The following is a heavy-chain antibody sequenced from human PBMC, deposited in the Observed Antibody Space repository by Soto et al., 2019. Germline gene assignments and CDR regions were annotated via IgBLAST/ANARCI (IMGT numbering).Heavy chain of an antibody. V-gene: IGHV3-23*01. CDR1: GFTFSSYA. Sequence: GGSLRLSCAASGFTFSSYAMSWVRQAPGKGLEWVSAISGSGGSTYYADSVKGRFTISRDNSENTLYLQMNSLRAEDTAVYYCAKDPSRGGFYYMDVWGKGTTVTVSS. J-gene: IGHJ6*03. CDR2: ISGSGGST. D-gene: IGHD3-3*01. CDR3: AKDPSRGGFYYMDV.